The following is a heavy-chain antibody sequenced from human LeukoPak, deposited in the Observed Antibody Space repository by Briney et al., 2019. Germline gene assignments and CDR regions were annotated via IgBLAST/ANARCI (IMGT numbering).Heavy chain of an antibody. CDR3: ARAPVAAGTYYFDY. D-gene: IGHD2-15*01. CDR1: GLTFSSYS. Sequence: GGSLRLSCAASGLTFSSYSMNWVRQAPGKGLEWVSYISSSSSTIYYADSVKGQFTISRDSAKNSVYLQMNSLRAEDTAVYYCARAPVAAGTYYFDYWGQGTLVTVSS. J-gene: IGHJ4*02. CDR2: ISSSSSTI. V-gene: IGHV3-48*01.